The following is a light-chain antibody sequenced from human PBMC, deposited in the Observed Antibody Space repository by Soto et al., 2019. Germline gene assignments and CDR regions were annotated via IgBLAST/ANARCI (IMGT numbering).Light chain of an antibody. V-gene: IGLV2-8*01. CDR3: SSYADSVVV. CDR2: DIY. CDR1: SSDVGGYNS. Sequence: QSALTQPPSASGSPGQSVIISCTGTSSDVGGYNSVSWYQQHPGKAPKLMIYDIYKRPSGVPDRFSGSKSGNTASLTVSGLQAEDEADYYCSSYADSVVVFGGGTKVTVL. J-gene: IGLJ2*01.